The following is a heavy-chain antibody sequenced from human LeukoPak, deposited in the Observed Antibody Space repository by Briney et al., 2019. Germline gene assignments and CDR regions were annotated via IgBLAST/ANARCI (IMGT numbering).Heavy chain of an antibody. CDR3: ARVQLWFPFDY. D-gene: IGHD5-18*01. CDR2: IYYSGST. Sequence: SETLSLTCTVSGGSISSYYWSWIRQPPGKGLEWIGYIYYSGSTNYNPSLKSRVTISVDTSKNQFSLKLSSVTAADTAVYYCARVQLWFPFDYWGQGTLVTVSS. CDR1: GGSISSYY. V-gene: IGHV4-59*08. J-gene: IGHJ4*02.